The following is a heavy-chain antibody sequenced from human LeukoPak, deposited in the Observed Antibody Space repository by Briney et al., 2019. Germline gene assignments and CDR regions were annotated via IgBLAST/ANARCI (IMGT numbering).Heavy chain of an antibody. V-gene: IGHV3-21*01. D-gene: IGHD5-12*01. CDR1: GFTFSSYS. J-gene: IGHJ4*02. CDR2: ISSSSSYI. CDR3: ARGCGYSGYDCGY. Sequence: GGSLRLSCAASGFTFSSYSMNWVRQAPGKGLEWVSSISSSSSYIYYADSVKGRFTISRDNAKNSLYLQMNSLRAEDTAVYYCARGCGYSGYDCGYWGQGTLVTAPS.